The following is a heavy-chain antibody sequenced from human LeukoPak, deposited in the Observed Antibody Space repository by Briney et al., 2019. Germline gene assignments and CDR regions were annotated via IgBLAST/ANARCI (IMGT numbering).Heavy chain of an antibody. CDR2: IKQDGSEK. J-gene: IGHJ4*02. CDR1: GFTFSSYW. D-gene: IGHD3-3*01. V-gene: IGHV3-7*01. CDR3: ARDALQGFWSGYYPQYYFDY. Sequence: PGGSPRLSCAASGFTFSSYWMSWVRQAPGKGLEWVANIKQDGSEKYYVDSVKGRFTISRDNAKNSLYLQMNSLRAEDTAVYYCARDALQGFWSGYYPQYYFDYWGQGTLVTVSS.